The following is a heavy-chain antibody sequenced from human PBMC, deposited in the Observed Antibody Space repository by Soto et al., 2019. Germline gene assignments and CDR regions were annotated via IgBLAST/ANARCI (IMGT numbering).Heavy chain of an antibody. CDR2: INPNNGDT. CDR1: GYTFTDHY. J-gene: IGHJ5*02. CDR3: ARHPDSKAPTDGISSVHCWFDP. Sequence: QVRLVQSGAEVKTPGASVKVSCRASGYTFTDHYIHWVRQAPGHGLEWMGWINPNNGDTNYIEKFHEWVTTNKDTSISPVYLELSRLKLDDTAIYYCARHPDSKAPTDGISSVHCWFDPWGQGTLVTVPS. D-gene: IGHD3-22*01. V-gene: IGHV1-2*04.